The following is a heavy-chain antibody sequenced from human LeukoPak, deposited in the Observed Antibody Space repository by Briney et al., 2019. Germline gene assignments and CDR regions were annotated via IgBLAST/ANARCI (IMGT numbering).Heavy chain of an antibody. CDR3: ARDFITMVRGVIITLSQFDAFDI. J-gene: IGHJ3*02. D-gene: IGHD3-10*01. CDR2: IYYSGST. Sequence: PSETLSLTCTVSGGSISSSSYYWGWIRQPPGKGLEWIGSIYYSGSTYYNPSLKSRVTISVDTSKNQFSLKLSSVTAADTAVYYCARDFITMVRGVIITLSQFDAFDIWGQGTMVTVSS. V-gene: IGHV4-39*07. CDR1: GGSISSSSYY.